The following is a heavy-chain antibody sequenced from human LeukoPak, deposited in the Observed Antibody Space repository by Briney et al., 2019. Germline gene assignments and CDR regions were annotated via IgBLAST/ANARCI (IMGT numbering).Heavy chain of an antibody. V-gene: IGHV1-2*02. CDR2: INPNSGGT. Sequence: ASVKVSCKASGYTFTGYYMHWVRRAPGQGLEWMGWINPNSGGTNYAQKFQGRVTMTRDTSISTAYMELSRLRSDDTAVYYCARYYEQWLVGGYFDYWGQGTLVTVSS. D-gene: IGHD6-19*01. CDR1: GYTFTGYY. CDR3: ARYYEQWLVGGYFDY. J-gene: IGHJ4*02.